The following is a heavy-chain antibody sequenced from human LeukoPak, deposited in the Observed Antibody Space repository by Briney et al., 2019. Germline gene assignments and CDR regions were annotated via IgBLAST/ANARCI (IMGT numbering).Heavy chain of an antibody. CDR2: INHSGST. Sequence: KPSETLSLTCAVYGGSFSGYYWSWIRQPPGKGLEWIGEINHSGSTTYNPSLKSRVTISVDTSRNQFSLKLSSVTAADTAVYYCARAGYSSGCWFDPWGQGTLVTVSS. CDR3: ARAGYSSGCWFDP. J-gene: IGHJ5*02. D-gene: IGHD6-19*01. V-gene: IGHV4-34*01. CDR1: GGSFSGYY.